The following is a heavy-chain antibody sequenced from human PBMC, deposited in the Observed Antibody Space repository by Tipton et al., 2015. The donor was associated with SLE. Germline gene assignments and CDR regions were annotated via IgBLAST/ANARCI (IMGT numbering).Heavy chain of an antibody. CDR3: ARVKGGDYYDIRTDYCHFVCCGRGSLASAVSGSASAPTLFPLVS. Sequence: QLVQSGAEVKKPGASVKVSCKASGYTFTSYGISRERQAPGQGLEWMGWISAYNGNTNYAQKLQGRVTMTTDTSTSTAYMELRSLRADDTAVYYCARVKGGDYYDIRTDYCHFVCCGRGSLASAVSGSASAPTLFPLVSW. V-gene: IGHV1-18*01. CDR1: GYTFTSYG. CDR2: ISAYNGNT. D-gene: IGHD3-9*01. J-gene: IGHJ5*01.